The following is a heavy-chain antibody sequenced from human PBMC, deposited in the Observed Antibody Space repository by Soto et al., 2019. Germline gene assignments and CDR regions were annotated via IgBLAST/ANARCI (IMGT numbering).Heavy chain of an antibody. V-gene: IGHV1-8*01. J-gene: IGHJ4*02. CDR2: MKPTSGNT. CDR1: GYTFSSYD. Sequence: QVQLVQSGAEVKKPGASVKVSCKASGYTFSSYDINWVRQATGQGLEWMGWMKPTSGNTGYAQKFQGRVTMTRDTSISTADLELSSLRYEDTAVYYCVRSGYCPKCVCYFGDFDYLGKGTLVTVSS. CDR3: VRSGYCPKCVCYFGDFDY. D-gene: IGHD2-8*01.